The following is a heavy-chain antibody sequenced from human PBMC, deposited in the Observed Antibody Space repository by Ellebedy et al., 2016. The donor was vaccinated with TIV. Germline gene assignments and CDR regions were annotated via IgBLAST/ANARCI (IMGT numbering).Heavy chain of an antibody. CDR2: INNGGRTT. D-gene: IGHD1-26*01. J-gene: IGHJ6*02. CDR3: AKDMVLGDGKWEIDV. CDR1: GIPFNGHH. V-gene: IGHV3-23*01. Sequence: GESLKISCVASGIPFNGHHLSWVRPAPGQVLEWVSGINNGGRTTSYADSVKGRFTISRDNSRSTLYLQMNSLRAEDSAVYYCAKDMVLGDGKWEIDVWGQGTTVTVSS.